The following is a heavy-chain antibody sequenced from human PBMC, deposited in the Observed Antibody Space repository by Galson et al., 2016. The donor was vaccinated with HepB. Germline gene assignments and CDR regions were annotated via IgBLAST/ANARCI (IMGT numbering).Heavy chain of an antibody. V-gene: IGHV3-23*01. J-gene: IGHJ3*02. CDR1: GFTFSDYY. CDR3: ARNMYGAATNYIGDVFDI. Sequence: SLRLSCAASGFTFSDYYMNWIRQAPGKGLEWVSGISDNGGSTYYADSVKGRFTISRDNSRNTLYLQINSLRAEDTAMYYCARNMYGAATNYIGDVFDIWGQGTMVTVSS. CDR2: ISDNGGST. D-gene: IGHD3-10*01.